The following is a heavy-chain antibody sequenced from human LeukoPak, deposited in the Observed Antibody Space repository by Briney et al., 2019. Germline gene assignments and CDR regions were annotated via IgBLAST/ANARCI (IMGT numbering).Heavy chain of an antibody. D-gene: IGHD4-17*01. J-gene: IGHJ6*02. Sequence: GGSLRLSCAASGLTFSGYDMHWVRQAPGKGPEWVAVIYSGGSTYYADSVKGRFTISRDNSKNTLYLQMNSLRAEDTAVYYCARDRMTTVTPPYYYYYGMDVWGQGTTVTVSS. CDR3: ARDRMTTVTPPYYYYYGMDV. CDR1: GLTFSGYD. V-gene: IGHV3-53*01. CDR2: IYSGGST.